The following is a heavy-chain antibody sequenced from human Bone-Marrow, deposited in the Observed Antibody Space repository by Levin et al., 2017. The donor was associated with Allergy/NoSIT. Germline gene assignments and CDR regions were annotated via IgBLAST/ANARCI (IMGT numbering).Heavy chain of an antibody. V-gene: IGHV3-74*01. CDR1: GFTFRPSY. CDR2: IHSDTSIT. CDR3: ARGGCSSTSCLDS. J-gene: IGHJ4*02. Sequence: LSLTCAASGFTFRPSYMHWVRQAPGKGLAWVSNIHSDTSITNYADSVKGRFTISRDNAKNTLYLQMNSLRAEDTAVYYCARGGCSSTSCLDSWGQGTLVTVSS. D-gene: IGHD2-2*01.